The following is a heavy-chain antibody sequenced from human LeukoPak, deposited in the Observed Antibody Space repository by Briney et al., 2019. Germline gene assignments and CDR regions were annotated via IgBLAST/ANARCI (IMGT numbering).Heavy chain of an antibody. J-gene: IGHJ4*02. CDR1: GGTFSSYA. D-gene: IGHD2-2*01. V-gene: IGHV1-69*04. CDR2: IIPILGIA. CDR3: AFRYCSSTSCYQSFDY. Sequence: ASVKVSCKASGGTFSSYAISWVRQAPGQGLEWMGRIIPILGIANYAQKFQGSVTITADKSTSTAYMELSSLRSEDTAVYYCAFRYCSSTSCYQSFDYWGQGTLVTVSS.